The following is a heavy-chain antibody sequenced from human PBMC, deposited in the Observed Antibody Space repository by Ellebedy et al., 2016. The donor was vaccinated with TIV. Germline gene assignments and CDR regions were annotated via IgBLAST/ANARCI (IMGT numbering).Heavy chain of an antibody. CDR3: ATDRVKYGDLDY. CDR1: GGTFSSYA. V-gene: IGHV1-69*13. Sequence: ASVKVSCKASGGTFSSYAISWVRQAPGQGLEWMGGIIPIFGTANYAQKFQGRVTITADESTSTAYMELSSLRSEDTAVYYCATDRVKYGDLDYWGQGTLVTVSS. J-gene: IGHJ4*02. D-gene: IGHD4-17*01. CDR2: IIPIFGTA.